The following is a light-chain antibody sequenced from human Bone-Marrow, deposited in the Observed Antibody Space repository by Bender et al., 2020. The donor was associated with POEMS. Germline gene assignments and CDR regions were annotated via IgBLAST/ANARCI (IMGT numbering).Light chain of an antibody. CDR3: SSYTRSSTLEV. Sequence: QSALTQPASVSGSPGQSITISCTGTTSDVGGYNYVSWYQQHPGKVPKLMIYDVNRRPSGVSNRFSGSKSGNTASLTISGLQPEDEADYFCSSYTRSSTLEVFGGGTQLTVL. CDR2: DVN. V-gene: IGLV2-14*03. CDR1: TSDVGGYNY. J-gene: IGLJ3*02.